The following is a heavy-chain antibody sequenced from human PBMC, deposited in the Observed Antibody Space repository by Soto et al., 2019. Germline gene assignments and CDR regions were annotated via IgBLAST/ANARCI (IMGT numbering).Heavy chain of an antibody. J-gene: IGHJ5*02. V-gene: IGHV1-18*01. CDR2: ISAYNGNT. CDR3: ARDTYYDFWSGYSHEYNWFDP. Sequence: QVQLVQSGAEVKKPGASVKVSCKASGYTFTSYGISWVRQAPGQGLEWMGWISAYNGNTNYAQKLQGRVTMTTDTSTSTAYMELRSLRSDDTAVYYCARDTYYDFWSGYSHEYNWFDPWGQGTLVTVSS. CDR1: GYTFTSYG. D-gene: IGHD3-3*01.